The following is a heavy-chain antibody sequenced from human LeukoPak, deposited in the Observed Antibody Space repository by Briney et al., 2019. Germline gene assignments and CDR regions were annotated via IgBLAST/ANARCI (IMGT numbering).Heavy chain of an antibody. J-gene: IGHJ6*03. Sequence: PGRSLRLSCAASGFTFSSYAMHWVRLAPGKGLEWVAVISYDGSNKYYADSVKGRFTISRDNSKNTLYLQMNSLRAEDTAVYYCARVPGYYYYYMDVWGKGTTVTVSS. CDR1: GFTFSSYA. V-gene: IGHV3-30*01. D-gene: IGHD1-14*01. CDR2: ISYDGSNK. CDR3: ARVPGYYYYYMDV.